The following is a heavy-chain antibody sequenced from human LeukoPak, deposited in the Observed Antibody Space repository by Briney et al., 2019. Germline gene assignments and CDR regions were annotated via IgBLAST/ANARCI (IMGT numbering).Heavy chain of an antibody. J-gene: IGHJ6*04. Sequence: PSETLSLTCTVSGDSFSGYYWGWIRQPPGKGLECLGCIHSSAGTAYNPSLKSRLTISIDTSKNQFSLTLSPVTAADTAVYYCARHVYGKGMYVWGKGTTVAVSS. CDR3: ARHVYGKGMYV. V-gene: IGHV4-59*08. D-gene: IGHD4-17*01. CDR2: IHSSAGT. CDR1: GDSFSGYY.